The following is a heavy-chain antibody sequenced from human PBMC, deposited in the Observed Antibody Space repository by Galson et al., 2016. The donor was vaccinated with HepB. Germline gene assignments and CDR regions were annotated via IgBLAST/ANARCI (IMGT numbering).Heavy chain of an antibody. D-gene: IGHD1/OR15-1a*01. CDR1: GFTFDDYA. CDR3: ARGMARATNF. V-gene: IGHV3-9*01. CDR2: ISWNSDSI. J-gene: IGHJ4*02. Sequence: SLRLSCAASGFTFDDYAMHWVRQPPGKGLEWVASISWNSDSIGYADSVKGRFTISRDNANNSVSLQMNSLGVDDTGIYYCARGMARATNFWGQGTPVIVSS.